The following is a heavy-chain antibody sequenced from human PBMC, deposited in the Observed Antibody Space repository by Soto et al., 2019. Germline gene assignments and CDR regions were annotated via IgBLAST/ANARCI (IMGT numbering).Heavy chain of an antibody. Sequence: QLVESGGGLFQAGGSTRLSCLASGFTVSRYDMAWVRQAPGKGLEWASIIHTGGATYYTDSAQGRFTISRDHSRNTVYLQRSILRVEDTGGYSCGRFRYDSGVFDFWGQGSPIPVS. V-gene: IGHV3-53*01. CDR3: GRFRYDSGVFDF. J-gene: IGHJ4*02. CDR2: IHTGGAT. D-gene: IGHD5-12*01. CDR1: GFTVSRYD.